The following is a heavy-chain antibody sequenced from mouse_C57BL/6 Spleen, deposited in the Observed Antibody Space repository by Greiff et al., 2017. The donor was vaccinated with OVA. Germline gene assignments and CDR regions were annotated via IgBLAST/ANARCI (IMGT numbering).Heavy chain of an antibody. CDR3: TRSRNWDWYFDV. CDR1: GYTFTSYW. Sequence: VQLQQSGTVLARPGASVKMSCKTSGYTFTSYWMHWVKQRPGQGLEWIGAIYPGNSDTSYNQKFKGKAKLTAVTSASTAYMELSSLTNEDSAVYYCTRSRNWDWYFDVWGTGTTVTVSS. CDR2: IYPGNSDT. J-gene: IGHJ1*03. V-gene: IGHV1-5*01. D-gene: IGHD4-1*01.